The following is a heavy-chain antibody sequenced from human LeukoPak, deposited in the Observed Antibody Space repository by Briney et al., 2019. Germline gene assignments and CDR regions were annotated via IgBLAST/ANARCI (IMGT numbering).Heavy chain of an antibody. J-gene: IGHJ6*02. Sequence: ASVTVSLTASGYTVTSYYMHWVRQAPGQGLEWMGILNPSGGSTSYAQKFQGRATLTRATSTSTVYMELSSLRSEDTAVYYCASVYNYGMDVWGQGTTVIVSS. CDR3: ASVYNYGMDV. CDR2: LNPSGGST. V-gene: IGHV1-46*01. CDR1: GYTVTSYY.